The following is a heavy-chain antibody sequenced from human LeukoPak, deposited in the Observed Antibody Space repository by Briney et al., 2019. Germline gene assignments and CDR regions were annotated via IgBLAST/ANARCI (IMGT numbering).Heavy chain of an antibody. CDR2: INHSGST. Sequence: SETLSLTCTVSGGSISSGGYYWSWIRQPPGKGLEWIREINHSGSTNYNPSLKSRVTISVDTSKNQFSLKLSSVTAADTAVYYCARGYYGSGSQNFDYWGQGTLVTVSS. CDR1: GGSISSGGYY. CDR3: ARGYYGSGSQNFDY. D-gene: IGHD3-10*01. V-gene: IGHV4-39*07. J-gene: IGHJ4*02.